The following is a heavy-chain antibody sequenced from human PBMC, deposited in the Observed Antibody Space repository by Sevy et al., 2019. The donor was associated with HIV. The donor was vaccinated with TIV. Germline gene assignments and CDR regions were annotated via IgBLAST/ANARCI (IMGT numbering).Heavy chain of an antibody. V-gene: IGHV3-33*01. D-gene: IGHD4-17*01. CDR2: IWYDGSNK. Sequence: GTLRLSCAASGFTFSSYGMHWVRQAPGKGLEWVAVIWYDGSNKYYADSVKGRFTISRDNSKNTLYLQMNSLRAEDTAVYYCARTNYGDYGPFFDYWGQGTLVTVSS. CDR3: ARTNYGDYGPFFDY. J-gene: IGHJ4*02. CDR1: GFTFSSYG.